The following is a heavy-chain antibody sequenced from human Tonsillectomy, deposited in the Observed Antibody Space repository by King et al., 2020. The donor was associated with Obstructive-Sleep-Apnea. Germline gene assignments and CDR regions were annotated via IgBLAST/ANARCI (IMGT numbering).Heavy chain of an antibody. CDR3: AKSSNAYYYTMDV. J-gene: IGHJ6*02. CDR1: GLTFSSYG. CDR2: ISYGGRNK. V-gene: IGHV3-30*18. Sequence: QLVESGGGVVQPGRSLRLSCAASGLTFSSYGMHWVRQAPGKGLEWVAVISYGGRNKYHADSVKGRFTVSRDNSQNTLYLQMNSLRARDTAVYYCAKSSNAYYYTMDVWGQGTTVTVSS.